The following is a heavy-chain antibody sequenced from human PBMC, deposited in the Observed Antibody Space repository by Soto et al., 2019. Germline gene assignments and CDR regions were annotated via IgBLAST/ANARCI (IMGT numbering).Heavy chain of an antibody. CDR1: GFTFSSYS. Sequence: GVSLTLYCAASGFTFSSYSMSWVRQAPGKGLEWVANIKQDGSEKYYVDSVKGRFTISRDNAKNSLYLQMNSLRAGDTAVYYCAGDYYDSSGYYPRFDYWGHGTLVTVS. D-gene: IGHD3-22*01. V-gene: IGHV3-7*04. J-gene: IGHJ4*01. CDR2: IKQDGSEK. CDR3: AGDYYDSSGYYPRFDY.